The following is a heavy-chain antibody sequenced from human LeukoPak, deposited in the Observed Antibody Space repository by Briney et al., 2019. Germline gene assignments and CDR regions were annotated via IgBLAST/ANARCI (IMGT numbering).Heavy chain of an antibody. CDR1: GGSFSGYY. V-gene: IGHV4-34*01. CDR2: INHSGST. D-gene: IGHD6-13*01. J-gene: IGHJ4*02. CDR3: ASHQGGYSRNY. Sequence: SETLSPTCAVYGGSFSGYYWSWIRQPPGKGLEWIGEINHSGSTNYNPSLKSRVTISVDTSKNQFSLKLSSVTAADTAVYYCASHQGGYSRNYWGQGTLVTVSS.